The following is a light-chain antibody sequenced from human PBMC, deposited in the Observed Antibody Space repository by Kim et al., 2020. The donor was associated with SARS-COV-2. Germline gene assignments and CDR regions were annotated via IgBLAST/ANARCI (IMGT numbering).Light chain of an antibody. V-gene: IGKV1-39*01. Sequence: DIQMTQSPSSLSASVGDRVTITCRASQSITTYLNWYQQKPGKAPNLLIYGTSNLQSGVPSRFGGSGFGTDFTLTISNLQPEDSAIYYCQQSYNIPRTFGGGTKVDIK. CDR1: QSITTY. CDR3: QQSYNIPRT. CDR2: GTS. J-gene: IGKJ4*01.